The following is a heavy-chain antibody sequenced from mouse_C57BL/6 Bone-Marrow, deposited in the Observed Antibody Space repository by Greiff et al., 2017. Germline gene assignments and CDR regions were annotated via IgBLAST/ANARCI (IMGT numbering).Heavy chain of an antibody. CDR2: IRNKANGYTT. CDR3: ARYPARIGSSYVDWYCDV. V-gene: IGHV7-3*01. Sequence: EVQLVESGGGLVQPGGSLSLSCAASGFTFTDYYMSWGRQPPRKALEWLGFIRNKANGYTTEYSASVKGRFTIYRDNSQRVLYLQMNALRAEDSATYYCARYPARIGSSYVDWYCDVWGTGTTVTVSS. D-gene: IGHD1-1*01. CDR1: GFTFTDYY. J-gene: IGHJ1*03.